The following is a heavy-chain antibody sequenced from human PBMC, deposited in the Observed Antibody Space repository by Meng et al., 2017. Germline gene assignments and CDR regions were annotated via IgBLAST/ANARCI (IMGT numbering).Heavy chain of an antibody. J-gene: IGHJ4*02. V-gene: IGHV1-2*06. Sequence: ASVKVSCKASGYTFTGYYMHWVRQAPGQGLEWMGRINPNSGGTNYAQKFQGRVTMTRDTSISTAYMELSRLRSDDTAVYYCARGVFSSSSMALFDYWGQGTLVTVSS. CDR3: ARGVFSSSSMALFDY. CDR1: GYTFTGYY. CDR2: INPNSGGT. D-gene: IGHD6-13*01.